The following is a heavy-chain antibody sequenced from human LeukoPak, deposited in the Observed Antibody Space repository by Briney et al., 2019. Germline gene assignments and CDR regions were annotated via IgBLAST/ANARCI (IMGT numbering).Heavy chain of an antibody. Sequence: GGSLRLSCAASGFTFSHYNMNWVRQAPGKGLEWVSYISSSGSTIYYADSVKGRFTISRDNAKNSLYLQMNSLRAEDTAVYYCAELGITMIGGVWGKGTTVTISS. CDR2: ISSSGSTI. CDR3: AELGITMIGGV. CDR1: GFTFSHYN. J-gene: IGHJ6*04. D-gene: IGHD3-10*02. V-gene: IGHV3-48*04.